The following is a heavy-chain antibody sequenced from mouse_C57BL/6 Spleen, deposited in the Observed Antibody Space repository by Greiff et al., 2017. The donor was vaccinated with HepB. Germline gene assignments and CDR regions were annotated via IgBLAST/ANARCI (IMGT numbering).Heavy chain of an antibody. V-gene: IGHV10-1*01. Sequence: EVQRVESGGGLVQPKGSLKLSCAASGFSFNTYAMNWVRQAPGKGLEWVARIRSKSNNYATYYADSVKDRFTISRDDSESMLYLQMNNLKTEDTAMYYCVSTAQATLAFAYWGQGTLVTVSA. CDR2: IRSKSNNYAT. D-gene: IGHD3-2*02. CDR3: VSTAQATLAFAY. CDR1: GFSFNTYA. J-gene: IGHJ3*01.